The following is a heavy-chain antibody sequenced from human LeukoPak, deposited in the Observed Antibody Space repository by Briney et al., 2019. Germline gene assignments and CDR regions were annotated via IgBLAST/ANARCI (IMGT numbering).Heavy chain of an antibody. Sequence: GGSLRLSCAASGFNLSTYAMSWVRQAPGQGLEWVSGISGSGESTYYADSAKGRFTISRDNSKNTLYLQMNSLRAEDTAVYYCARDRSDRTSWYAGSHWGQGTLVTVSS. D-gene: IGHD2-8*01. CDR2: ISGSGEST. CDR3: ARDRSDRTSWYAGSH. CDR1: GFNLSTYA. V-gene: IGHV3-23*01. J-gene: IGHJ4*02.